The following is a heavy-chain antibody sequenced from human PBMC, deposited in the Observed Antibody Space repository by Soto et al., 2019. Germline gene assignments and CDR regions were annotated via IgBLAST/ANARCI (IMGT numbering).Heavy chain of an antibody. V-gene: IGHV3-15*07. J-gene: IGHJ4*02. CDR1: GFTFSNAW. D-gene: IGHD3-22*01. CDR3: TTDSLKSKPYYYDSSGYPDY. CDR2: IKSKTDGGTT. Sequence: GSLRLSCAASGFTFSNAWMNWVRQAPGKGLEWVGRIKSKTDGGTTDYAAPVKGRFTISRDDSKNTLYLQMNSLKTEDTAVYYCTTDSLKSKPYYYDSSGYPDYWGQGTLVTVSS.